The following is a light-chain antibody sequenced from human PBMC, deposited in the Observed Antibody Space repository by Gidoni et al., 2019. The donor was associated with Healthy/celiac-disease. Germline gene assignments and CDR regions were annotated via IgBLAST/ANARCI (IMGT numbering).Light chain of an antibody. CDR2: RDS. CDR3: QVWDSSNWV. CDR1: TIGSKH. Sequence: SYELTQPPSVSVALGQTARITCGGNTIGSKHVHWYQQKPGQAHVLVSYRDSNRPSGIPERFSGSNSGNTATLTSSRAQAGDEADYYCQVWDSSNWVFGGGTKLTVL. J-gene: IGLJ3*02. V-gene: IGLV3-9*01.